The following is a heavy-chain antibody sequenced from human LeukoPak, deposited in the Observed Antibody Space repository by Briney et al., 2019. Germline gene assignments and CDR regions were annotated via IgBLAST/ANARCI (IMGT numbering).Heavy chain of an antibody. CDR2: MSYDGGTK. Sequence: GGSLRLSCATSGFTFSNAWLSWVRQAPGKGLEWVAVMSYDGGTKYYAESVKGRFTISRDNSKSTLYLQINSLRAEDTAVYYCAKVPRQNGWFPLSDYWGQGALVTVSS. J-gene: IGHJ4*02. CDR1: GFTFSNAW. V-gene: IGHV3-30*18. CDR3: AKVPRQNGWFPLSDY. D-gene: IGHD6-19*01.